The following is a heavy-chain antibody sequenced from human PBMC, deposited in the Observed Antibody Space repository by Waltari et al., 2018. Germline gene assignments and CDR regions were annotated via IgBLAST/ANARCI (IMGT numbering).Heavy chain of an antibody. CDR3: AKEANYGSGRYFDY. CDR1: SNYG. V-gene: IGHV3-30*18. Sequence: SNYGMDWVRQAPGKGLEWVAIISYDGSNKYYADSVKGRFTISRDNSKNTLYLQMNNLRAEDTAVYYCAKEANYGSGRYFDYWGQGSQVTVSS. D-gene: IGHD3-10*01. CDR2: ISYDGSNK. J-gene: IGHJ4*02.